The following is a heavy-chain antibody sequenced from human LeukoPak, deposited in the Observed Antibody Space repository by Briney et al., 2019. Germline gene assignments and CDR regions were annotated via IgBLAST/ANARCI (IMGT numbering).Heavy chain of an antibody. CDR2: IYHSGST. CDR1: GGSISSGGYS. Sequence: KPSETLSLTCAVSGGSISSGGYSWSWIRQPPGKGLEWIGYIYHSGSTYYNPSLKSRVTISVDRSKNQFSLKLSPVTAADTAVYYCARGGARGYYGSGSLGSYYYYGMDVWGQGTTVTVSS. V-gene: IGHV4-30-2*01. D-gene: IGHD3-10*01. J-gene: IGHJ6*02. CDR3: ARGGARGYYGSGSLGSYYYYGMDV.